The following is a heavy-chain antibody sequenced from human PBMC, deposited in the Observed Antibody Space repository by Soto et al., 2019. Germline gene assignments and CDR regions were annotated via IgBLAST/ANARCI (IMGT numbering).Heavy chain of an antibody. Sequence: PGESLKISCKGSGYSFIDYWIGWVRQVPGKGLEWMGVIYPSDSYTNYSPSFQGHVTISADKSISTAYLQWSSLKASDAAMYYCASTGYCSSTSCYGVYYYGMDVWGQGTTVTVSS. CDR1: GYSFIDYW. V-gene: IGHV5-10-1*01. CDR3: ASTGYCSSTSCYGVYYYGMDV. CDR2: IYPSDSYT. D-gene: IGHD2-2*01. J-gene: IGHJ6*02.